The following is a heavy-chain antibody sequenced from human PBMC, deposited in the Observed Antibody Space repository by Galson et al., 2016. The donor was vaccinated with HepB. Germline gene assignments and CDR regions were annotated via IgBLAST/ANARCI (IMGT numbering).Heavy chain of an antibody. J-gene: IGHJ4*02. CDR1: GFTFGDYA. D-gene: IGHD3-3*01. CDR2: IRTNPYGATT. CDR3: SSFSDFWSGYYRFDY. V-gene: IGHV3-49*03. Sequence: SLRLSCAASGFTFGDYALNWFRQAPGEGLEWVGLIRTNPYGATTEYAASVRGRFTVSSDDSKSIAYLQMNSLKTEDTACYYCSSFSDFWSGYYRFDYWGQGTLVAVSS.